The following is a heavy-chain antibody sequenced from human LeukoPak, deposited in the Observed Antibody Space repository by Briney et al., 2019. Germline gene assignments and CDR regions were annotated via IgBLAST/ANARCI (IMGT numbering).Heavy chain of an antibody. CDR3: ATAAPPHPTPGYSYGYGLSGRGDVFDP. Sequence: ASVKVSCKVSGYTLTELSMHWVRQAPGKGLGWMGGFDPEDGETIYAQKFQGRVTMTEDTSTDTAYMELSSLRSEDTAVYYCATAAPPHPTPGYSYGYGLSGRGDVFDPWGQGTLVTVSS. CDR2: FDPEDGET. V-gene: IGHV1-24*01. J-gene: IGHJ5*02. CDR1: GYTLTELS. D-gene: IGHD5-18*01.